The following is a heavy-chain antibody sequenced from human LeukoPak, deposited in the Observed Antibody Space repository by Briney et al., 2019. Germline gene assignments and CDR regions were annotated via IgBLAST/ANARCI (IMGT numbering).Heavy chain of an antibody. CDR1: GFTLSSNY. CDR2: IYSGGST. Sequence: PGGSLRLSRAASGFTLSSNYMSWVRQAPGKGREGVSVIYSGGSTYYADSVKGRFTISRDKSKNTLYLQMNSLRAEDTAVYYCAREDYGDYSSDYYYYGMDVWGQGTTVTVSS. J-gene: IGHJ6*02. V-gene: IGHV3-53*01. D-gene: IGHD4-17*01. CDR3: AREDYGDYSSDYYYYGMDV.